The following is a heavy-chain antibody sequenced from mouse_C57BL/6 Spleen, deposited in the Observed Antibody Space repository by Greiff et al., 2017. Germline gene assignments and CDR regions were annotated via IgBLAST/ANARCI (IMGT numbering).Heavy chain of an antibody. Sequence: QVQLQQSGAELVRPGASVTLSCKASGYTFTDYEMHWVKQTPVHGLEWIGAIDPETGGTAYNQKFKGKAILTADKSSSTAYVELRSLTSEDSAVYYCTRSDSSGFDYWGQGTTLTVSS. V-gene: IGHV1-15*01. CDR1: GYTFTDYE. D-gene: IGHD3-2*02. J-gene: IGHJ2*01. CDR3: TRSDSSGFDY. CDR2: IDPETGGT.